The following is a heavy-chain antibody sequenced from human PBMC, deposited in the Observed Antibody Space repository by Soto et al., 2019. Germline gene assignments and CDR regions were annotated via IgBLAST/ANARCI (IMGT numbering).Heavy chain of an antibody. CDR1: GYIFSSYW. D-gene: IGHD3-3*01. J-gene: IGHJ6*02. V-gene: IGHV5-51*06. CDR3: ARGRHAASYYDFWSGPRYYYYGMDV. Sequence: GESLKISCKGSGYIFSSYWIGWGLQRPGKGLEWMGIIYPGDSDTRYNPSLKSRVTISVDTSKNQFSLKLSSVTAADTAVYYCARGRHAASYYDFWSGPRYYYYGMDVWGQGTTVTVSS. CDR2: IYPGDSDT.